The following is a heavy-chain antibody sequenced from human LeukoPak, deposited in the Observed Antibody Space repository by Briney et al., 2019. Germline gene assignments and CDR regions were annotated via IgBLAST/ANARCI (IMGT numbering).Heavy chain of an antibody. J-gene: IGHJ4*02. V-gene: IGHV1-18*04. Sequence: ASVKVSCKASGYTFTSYYMHWVRQAPGQGLEWMGWISAYNGNTNFAQKVQGRVTMTTDTSTNTAYMELRGLRSDDTAVYYCARGAYSSGWYVDDYWGRGTLVTVSS. CDR1: GYTFTSYY. CDR3: ARGAYSSGWYVDDY. CDR2: ISAYNGNT. D-gene: IGHD6-19*01.